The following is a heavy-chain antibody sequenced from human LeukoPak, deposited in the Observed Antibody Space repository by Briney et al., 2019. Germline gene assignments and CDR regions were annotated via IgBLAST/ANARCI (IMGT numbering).Heavy chain of an antibody. D-gene: IGHD3-10*01. Sequence: ASVKFSCKASGYTFTSYAMHWVRQAPGQRLEWMGWINAGDGNTKYSQKFQGRVTITRDTSASTAYMELSSLRSEDTAVYYCARAGLLWFGELLSPYYFDYWGQGTLVTVSS. V-gene: IGHV1-3*01. CDR3: ARAGLLWFGELLSPYYFDY. CDR1: GYTFTSYA. CDR2: INAGDGNT. J-gene: IGHJ4*02.